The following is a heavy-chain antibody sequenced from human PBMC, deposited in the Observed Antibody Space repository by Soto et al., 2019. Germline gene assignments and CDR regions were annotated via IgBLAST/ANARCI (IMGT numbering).Heavy chain of an antibody. CDR1: GFTFSRFP. Sequence: GGSLRLSCAASGFTFSRFPMHWVRQAPGKGLEWVAVISFDGSNKYYADSVKGRFTISRDNSKNTLYLQMKSLRAEDTAVYYCARARAYYFDYWGQGTLVTVSS. J-gene: IGHJ4*02. CDR2: ISFDGSNK. CDR3: ARARAYYFDY. V-gene: IGHV3-30-3*01.